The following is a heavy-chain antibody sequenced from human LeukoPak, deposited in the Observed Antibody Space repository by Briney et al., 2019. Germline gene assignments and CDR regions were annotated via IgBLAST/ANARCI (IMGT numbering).Heavy chain of an antibody. CDR1: GFTFSSYG. CDR3: ARVGLEMATIYYFDY. V-gene: IGHV3-30*03. Sequence: GGSLRLSCAASGFTFSSYGMHWVRQAPGKGLEWVAVISYDGSNKYYADSVKGRFTISRDNSKNTLYLQMNSLRAEDTAVYYCARVGLEMATIYYFDYWGQGTLVTVSS. J-gene: IGHJ4*02. CDR2: ISYDGSNK. D-gene: IGHD5-24*01.